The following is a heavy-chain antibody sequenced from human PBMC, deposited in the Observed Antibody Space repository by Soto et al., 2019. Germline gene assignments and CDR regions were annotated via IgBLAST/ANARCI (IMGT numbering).Heavy chain of an antibody. CDR3: AKDRTPVADYYFDY. V-gene: IGHV3-30*18. CDR1: GFTFSSYA. Sequence: QVQLVESGGGVVQPGRSLRLSCAASGFTFSSYAMHWVRQAPGKGLEWVAVISGDGRDKYHADSVKGRFTISRDNSKNTLYLQMNSLRAEDTAVYYCAKDRTPVADYYFDYWGQGTLVTVSS. D-gene: IGHD6-19*01. J-gene: IGHJ4*02. CDR2: ISGDGRDK.